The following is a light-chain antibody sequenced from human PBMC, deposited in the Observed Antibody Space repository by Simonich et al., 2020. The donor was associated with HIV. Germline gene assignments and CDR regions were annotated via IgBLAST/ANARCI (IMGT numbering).Light chain of an antibody. V-gene: IGKV1-33*01. Sequence: IQLTQSPSSLSASVGDRVTITCRASQGISNYLNWYQQKPGKAPKLLIYDVSNLETGVPSRFSGSGSGTDFTFTISSLQPEDIATYYCEQFNTYPYTFGLGTKLGIK. J-gene: IGKJ2*01. CDR1: QGISNY. CDR2: DVS. CDR3: EQFNTYPYT.